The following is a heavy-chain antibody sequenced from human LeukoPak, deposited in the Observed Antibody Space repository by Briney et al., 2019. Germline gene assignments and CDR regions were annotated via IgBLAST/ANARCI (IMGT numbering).Heavy chain of an antibody. J-gene: IGHJ5*02. CDR1: GYTFTGYY. V-gene: IGHV1-2*02. CDR3: ARDFLGRWLQLNWFDP. CDR2: INPNSGGT. Sequence: ASVKVSCKASGYTFTGYYMHRVRQAPAQGLEWMGWINPNSGGTNYAQKFQGRVTMTRDTSISTAYIELSRLRSDDTAVYYCARDFLGRWLQLNWFDPWGQGTLVTVSS. D-gene: IGHD5-24*01.